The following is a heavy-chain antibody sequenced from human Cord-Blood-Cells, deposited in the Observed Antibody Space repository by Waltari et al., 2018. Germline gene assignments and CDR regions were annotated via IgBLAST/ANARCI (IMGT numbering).Heavy chain of an antibody. D-gene: IGHD3-10*01. CDR3: PLSYYYGSGIGAFDI. J-gene: IGHJ3*02. Sequence: QLQLQESGPGLVKPSETLSLTCTVSGGSISSSSYYWGWIRQPPGKGLEWIGSIYYSGGTYYNPSLKSRVTISVDTSKNQFSLKLSSVTAADTAVYYCPLSYYYGSGIGAFDIWGQGTMVTVSS. V-gene: IGHV4-39*07. CDR1: GGSISSSSYY. CDR2: IYYSGGT.